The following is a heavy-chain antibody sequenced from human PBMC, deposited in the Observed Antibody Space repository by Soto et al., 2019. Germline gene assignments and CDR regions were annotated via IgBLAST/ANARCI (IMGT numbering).Heavy chain of an antibody. Sequence: VHLSESGGGLVQPGGSLRLSCAASGFTFSSSAMSWVRQAPGKGLEGVATFRESGGTTHYADSLKGRFTISRDASKNMLNLQMNSLTAEDTAIYYRAKDSHWSIISTTHDYWAEGPRVPVSS. CDR3: AKDSHWSIISTTHDY. V-gene: IGHV3-23*01. J-gene: IGHJ4*02. CDR1: GFTFSSSA. D-gene: IGHD3-3*01. CDR2: FRESGGTT.